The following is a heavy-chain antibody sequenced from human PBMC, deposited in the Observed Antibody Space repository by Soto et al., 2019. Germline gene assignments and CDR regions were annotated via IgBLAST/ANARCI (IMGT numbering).Heavy chain of an antibody. D-gene: IGHD4-17*01. J-gene: IGHJ6*02. Sequence: QVQLVESGGGVVQPGRSLRLSCAASGFTFSSYGMHWVRQAPGKGLEWVEVISYDGSNKYYADSVKGRFTISRDNSKNTLYLQMNSLRAEDTAVYYCAKDLGESYGMDVWGQGTTVTVSS. CDR2: ISYDGSNK. V-gene: IGHV3-30*18. CDR3: AKDLGESYGMDV. CDR1: GFTFSSYG.